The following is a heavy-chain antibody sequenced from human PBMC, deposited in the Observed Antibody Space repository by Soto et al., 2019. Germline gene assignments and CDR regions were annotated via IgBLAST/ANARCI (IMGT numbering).Heavy chain of an antibody. J-gene: IGHJ4*02. CDR2: IYWDDDK. D-gene: IGHD3-16*02. CDR3: ARWGSSRLDY. V-gene: IGHV2-5*02. CDR1: GFSLSTSGVGVG. Sequence: QITLKESGPTLVKPTQTLTLTCTFSGFSLSTSGVGVGVGWIRQPPGKALEWLALIYWDDDKLYSPSLKTRVTITKDTSKNQLVLTMTNMDPVDTATYYCARWGSSRLDYWGQGTLVTVSS.